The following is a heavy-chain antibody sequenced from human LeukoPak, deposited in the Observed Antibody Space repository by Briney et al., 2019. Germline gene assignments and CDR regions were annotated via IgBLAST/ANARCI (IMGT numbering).Heavy chain of an antibody. CDR3: ARISSGPFDY. D-gene: IGHD6-19*01. CDR2: INPSGGST. CDR1: GYTFTSYD. Sequence: AASVKVSCKASGYTFTSYDINWVRQAPGQGLEWTGIINPSGGSTSYAQKFQGRVTMTRDTSTSTVYMELSSLRSEDTAVYYCARISSGPFDYWGQGTLVTVSS. V-gene: IGHV1-46*01. J-gene: IGHJ4*02.